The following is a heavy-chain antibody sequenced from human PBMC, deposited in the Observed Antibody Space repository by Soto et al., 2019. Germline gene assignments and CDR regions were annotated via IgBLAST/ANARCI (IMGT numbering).Heavy chain of an antibody. V-gene: IGHV5-51*01. CDR1: GYTFTPYW. D-gene: IGHD3-3*01. CDR3: ARLKGGWDSEWFFDN. CDR2: IFPGDSDT. Sequence: PGESLKISCRSSGYTFTPYWIGWVRQMPGKGLQWMGIIFPGDSDTRYSPSFQDQVTISADKSITTAYLQWSSLKASDSAIYYCARLKGGWDSEWFFDNWGQGTLVTVSS. J-gene: IGHJ4*02.